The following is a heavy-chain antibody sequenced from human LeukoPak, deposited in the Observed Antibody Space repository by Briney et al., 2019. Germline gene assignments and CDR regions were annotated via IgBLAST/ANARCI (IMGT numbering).Heavy chain of an antibody. CDR1: GYTFTSYA. CDR2: INAGNGNT. CDR3: ARDMVRGSSGPVYYYYGMDV. V-gene: IGHV1-3*01. J-gene: IGHJ6*02. Sequence: ASVKVSCKASGYTFTSYAMHWVRQAPGQRLEWMGGINAGNGNTKYSQKFQGRVTITRDTSASTAYMELSSLRSEDTAVYYCARDMVRGSSGPVYYYYGMDVWGQGTTVTVSS. D-gene: IGHD6-19*01.